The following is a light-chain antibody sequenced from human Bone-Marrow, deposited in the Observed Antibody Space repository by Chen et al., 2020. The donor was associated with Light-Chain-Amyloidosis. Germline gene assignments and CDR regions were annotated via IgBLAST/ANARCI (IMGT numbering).Light chain of an antibody. J-gene: IGKJ2*01. CDR1: QDINIY. CDR3: QQYTHYPFT. CDR2: GAS. Sequence: DIQMTQSPSSVSASIGDRVTITCRASQDINIYVAWFQQRPGKAPQSLIYGASTLHSWVPSKFSGSGSGTDCTLTISSLQPEDFATYYCQQYTHYPFTFGQWTKVEI. V-gene: IGKV1-16*02.